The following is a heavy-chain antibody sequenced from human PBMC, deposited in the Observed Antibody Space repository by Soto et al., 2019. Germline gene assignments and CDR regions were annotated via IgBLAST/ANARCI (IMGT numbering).Heavy chain of an antibody. Sequence: GGSLRLSCVGSGFGFDSYAMSWVHQAPGKGLEWVSGIGSSGGAIVYADSVRGRFTISRDNSRNALYLHMNSLRAGDTAVYYCAKALWFGESSHYFDYWGQGTLVTVSS. V-gene: IGHV3-23*01. CDR2: IGSSGGAI. D-gene: IGHD3-10*01. CDR1: GFGFDSYA. J-gene: IGHJ4*02. CDR3: AKALWFGESSHYFDY.